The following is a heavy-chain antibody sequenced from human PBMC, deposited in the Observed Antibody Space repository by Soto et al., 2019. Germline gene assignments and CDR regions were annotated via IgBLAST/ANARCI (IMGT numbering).Heavy chain of an antibody. CDR2: IRQDGSDK. CDR3: ATERGSYCDSFEH. J-gene: IGHJ3*01. CDR1: GISLSDFW. Sequence: VQLVESGGGLVQPGGSLTLSCVASGISLSDFWMSWVRQAPGKALERVYNIRQDGSDKYYVDSVKGRFTASRDSAKNYVYLQRTNLKAEDTAMYFFATERGSYCDSFEHGGQGTLV. V-gene: IGHV3-7*03. D-gene: IGHD1-26*01.